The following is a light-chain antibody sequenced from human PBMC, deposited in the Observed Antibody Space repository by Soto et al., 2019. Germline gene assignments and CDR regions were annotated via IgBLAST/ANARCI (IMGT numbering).Light chain of an antibody. V-gene: IGKV1-5*03. J-gene: IGKJ1*01. CDR2: LTS. CDR3: QQYNSYSGA. CDR1: QTVSSR. Sequence: DIQMTQSPSTLSGSPGDRVTLTFRASQTVSSRLAWYQQKPGKAPKLLIYLTSTLTAGVPSRFSGRGSETEFTLTISSLQPDDFETYYCQQYNSYSGAFGQGTKVDIK.